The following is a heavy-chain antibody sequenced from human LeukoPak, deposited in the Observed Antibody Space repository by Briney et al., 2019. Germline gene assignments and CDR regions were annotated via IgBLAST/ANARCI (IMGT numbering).Heavy chain of an antibody. CDR1: GYSFTSYW. Sequence: GESLKISCEGSGYSFTSYWVSWVRQMPGKGLEWMGRIDPSDSYTNYSPSFQGHVTISADKSITTAYLQWSSLKASDTAMYYCARRGQRGKDYWGQGTLVTVSS. CDR3: ARRGQRGKDY. V-gene: IGHV5-10-1*01. J-gene: IGHJ4*02. D-gene: IGHD3-10*01. CDR2: IDPSDSYT.